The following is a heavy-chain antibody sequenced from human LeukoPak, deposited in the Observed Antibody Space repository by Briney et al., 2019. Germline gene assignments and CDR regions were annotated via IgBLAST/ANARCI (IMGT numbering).Heavy chain of an antibody. CDR2: INPSGGRT. J-gene: IGHJ4*02. CDR3: ARGTTVPTS. CDR1: GYTFTSYY. D-gene: IGHD4-17*01. V-gene: IGHV1-46*01. Sequence: ASVKVPCTASGYTFTSYYMHWVRQAPGQGLEWMGIINPSGGRTSYAQKFQGRVTMTRDTSTSTVYMELSSLISGDTAVYYCARGTTVPTSWGQGTLVTVSS.